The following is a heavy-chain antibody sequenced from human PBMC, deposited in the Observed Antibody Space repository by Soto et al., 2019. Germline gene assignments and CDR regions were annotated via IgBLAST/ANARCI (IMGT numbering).Heavy chain of an antibody. Sequence: GESLKISSKGYGYRFTSYWIGWVRQMPGKGLEWMGIIYPGDSDTRYSPSFQGQVTISADKSISTAYLQWSSLKASDTAMYYCARLAPTSYYYYGMDVWGQGTTVTVSS. J-gene: IGHJ6*02. V-gene: IGHV5-51*01. CDR1: GYRFTSYW. CDR2: IYPGDSDT. D-gene: IGHD1-1*01. CDR3: ARLAPTSYYYYGMDV.